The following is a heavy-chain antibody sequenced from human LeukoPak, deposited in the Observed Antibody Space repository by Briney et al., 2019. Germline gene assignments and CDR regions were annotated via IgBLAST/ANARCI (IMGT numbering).Heavy chain of an antibody. CDR1: GGSFRSYY. J-gene: IGHJ4*01. CDR2: ITHRGTT. Sequence: PSQTLSLTCAVYGGSFRSYYWTGVRHPPRKGLDWIGEITHRGTTLYNPSLKSRVTISVDTQFALKLTSVTAADPAVYYCAILGYCSSASCYAIPIWGQGSLVTVSS. CDR3: AILGYCSSASCYAIPI. D-gene: IGHD2-2*01. V-gene: IGHV4-34*01.